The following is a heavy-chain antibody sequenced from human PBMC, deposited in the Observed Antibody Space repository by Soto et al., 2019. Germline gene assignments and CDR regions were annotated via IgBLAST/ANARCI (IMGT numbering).Heavy chain of an antibody. CDR2: IYSGGST. D-gene: IGHD6-19*01. CDR1: GFTVSSNY. Sequence: GGSLRLSCAASGFTVSSNYMSWVRQAPGKGLEWVSVIYSGGSTYYADSVKGRFTISRDNSKNTLYLQMNSLRAEDTAVYYCARGSSGWYDGYCYYGMDVWGQGTTVTVSS. V-gene: IGHV3-53*01. CDR3: ARGSSGWYDGYCYYGMDV. J-gene: IGHJ6*02.